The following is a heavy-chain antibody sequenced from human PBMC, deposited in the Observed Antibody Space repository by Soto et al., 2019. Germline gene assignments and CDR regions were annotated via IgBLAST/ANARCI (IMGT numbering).Heavy chain of an antibody. CDR2: ISGGGGGK. CDR3: AKDVHYDSSGGLDY. J-gene: IGHJ4*02. Sequence: GGSLRLSCTTSGFTFDNFAMSWVRQAPGRGLEWVPAISGGGGGKYYADSVKGRFIISRDNSKNTVYLQLNGLRTEDTAVYYCAKDVHYDSSGGLDYWGQGTLVTVSS. CDR1: GFTFDNFA. D-gene: IGHD3-22*01. V-gene: IGHV3-23*01.